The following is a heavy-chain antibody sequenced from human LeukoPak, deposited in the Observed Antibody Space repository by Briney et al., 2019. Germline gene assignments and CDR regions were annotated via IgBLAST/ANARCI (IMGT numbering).Heavy chain of an antibody. Sequence: GGSLRLSCAASGFTFTTYEMNWVRQAPGKGLEWVSYISRSGSPIYYTASVKGRFTIPRDNANNLLFLQMNIRIGDDKGLYYCARGGPIDYWGQGTLVTVSS. V-gene: IGHV3-48*03. CDR2: ISRSGSPI. CDR1: GFTFTTYE. CDR3: ARGGPIDY. D-gene: IGHD5-12*01. J-gene: IGHJ4*02.